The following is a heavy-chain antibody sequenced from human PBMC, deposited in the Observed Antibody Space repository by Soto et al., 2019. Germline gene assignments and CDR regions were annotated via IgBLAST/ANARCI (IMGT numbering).Heavy chain of an antibody. D-gene: IGHD2-2*01. CDR3: ARDSCSSTSCYYYYYYGMDV. J-gene: IGHJ6*02. Sequence: ASVKVSCKASGGTFSSYAISWVRQAPGQGLEWMGGIIPIFGTANYAQKFQGRVTITADESTSTAYMELSSLRSEDTAVYYCARDSCSSTSCYYYYYYGMDVWGQGTTVTVSS. V-gene: IGHV1-69*13. CDR2: IIPIFGTA. CDR1: GGTFSSYA.